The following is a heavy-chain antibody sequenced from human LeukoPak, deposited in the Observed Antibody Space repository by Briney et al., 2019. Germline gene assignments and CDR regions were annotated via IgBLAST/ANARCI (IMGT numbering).Heavy chain of an antibody. Sequence: ASVKVSCKASGGTFNSYAIVWVRQAPGQRLEWVGGIIPIYDTSHYAQKFQGRVTITTDESTNTAYVELSSLRSEDTAVYYCARGAYDAFDIWGQGTMVTVSS. CDR3: ARGAYDAFDI. CDR2: IIPIYDTS. J-gene: IGHJ3*02. CDR1: GGTFNSYA. V-gene: IGHV1-69*05.